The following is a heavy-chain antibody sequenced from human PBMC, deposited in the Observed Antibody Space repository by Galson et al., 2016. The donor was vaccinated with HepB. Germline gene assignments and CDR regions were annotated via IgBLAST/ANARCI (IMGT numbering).Heavy chain of an antibody. V-gene: IGHV3-11*06. CDR1: GFTFSDYY. J-gene: IGHJ6*02. CDR2: ISSSSSYT. Sequence: SLRLSCAASGFTFSDYYMSWIRQAPGKGLEWVSYISSSSSYTNYADSVKGRFTISRDNAKNSLYLQMNSLRAEDTAVYYCASGAVRGVIMPYYGMDVWGQGTTVTVSS. CDR3: ASGAVRGVIMPYYGMDV. D-gene: IGHD3-10*01.